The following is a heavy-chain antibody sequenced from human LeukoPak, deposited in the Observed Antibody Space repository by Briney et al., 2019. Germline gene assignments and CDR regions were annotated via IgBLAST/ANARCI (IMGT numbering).Heavy chain of an antibody. V-gene: IGHV3-21*01. CDR3: ARAEGCSSTSCYYYYGMDV. CDR2: ISSSSSYI. Sequence: GGSLRLSCAASGFTFSSYSMNWVHQAPGKGLEWVSSISSSSSYIYYADSVKGRFTISRDNAKNSLYLQMNSLRAEDTAVYYCARAEGCSSTSCYYYYGMDVWGQGTTVTVSS. J-gene: IGHJ6*02. CDR1: GFTFSSYS. D-gene: IGHD2-2*01.